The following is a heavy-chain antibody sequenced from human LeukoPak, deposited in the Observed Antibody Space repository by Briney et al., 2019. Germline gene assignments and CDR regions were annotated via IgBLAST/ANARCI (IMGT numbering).Heavy chain of an antibody. CDR3: ARVGSDWNDVRYNWFDP. V-gene: IGHV4-30-2*01. D-gene: IGHD1-1*01. CDR1: GGSISSGGYS. J-gene: IGHJ5*02. Sequence: SQTLSLTCAVSGGSISSGGYSWSWIRQPPGKGLEWIGYIFQSGSTYYNPSLKSRVTISVDRSKNQFSLKLSSVTAADTAVYYCARVGSDWNDVRYNWFDPWGQGTLVTVSS. CDR2: IFQSGST.